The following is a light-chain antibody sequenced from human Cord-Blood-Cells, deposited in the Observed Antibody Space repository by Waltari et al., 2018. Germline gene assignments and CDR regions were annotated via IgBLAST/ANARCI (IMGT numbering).Light chain of an antibody. CDR2: DVS. Sequence: QSALTQPASVSGSPGQSITISCTGTSSDVGGYNYVSWYQQHPGKAPKLMIYDVSKRPSGVSNRFSGSKSGNTASLTISGLQAEDEADYYCSSYTSSSVWVFGGGTK. V-gene: IGLV2-14*01. CDR3: SSYTSSSVWV. J-gene: IGLJ3*02. CDR1: SSDVGGYNY.